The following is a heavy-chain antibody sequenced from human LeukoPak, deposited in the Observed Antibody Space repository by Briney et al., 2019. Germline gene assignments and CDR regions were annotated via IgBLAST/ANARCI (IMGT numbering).Heavy chain of an antibody. J-gene: IGHJ6*03. V-gene: IGHV3-20*04. CDR2: INWNGGST. D-gene: IGHD2-15*01. Sequence: PGGSLRLSCAASGFTFDDYGMSWVRQAPGKGLEWVSGINWNGGSTGYADSVKGRFTISRDNAENSLYLQMNSLGAEDTALYYCARTGYLYYYMDVWGKGTTVTVSS. CDR3: ARTGYLYYYMDV. CDR1: GFTFDDYG.